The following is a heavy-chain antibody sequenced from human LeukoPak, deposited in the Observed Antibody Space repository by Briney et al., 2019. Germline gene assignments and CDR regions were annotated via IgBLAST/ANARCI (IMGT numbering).Heavy chain of an antibody. J-gene: IGHJ4*02. V-gene: IGHV1-18*01. CDR2: ISAYNGNT. D-gene: IGHD3-3*01. Sequence: ASVKVSCKASGYTFTSYGISWVRQAPGQGLEWMGWISAYNGNTNYAQKLQGRVTMTTDTSTSTAYMELRSLRSDDTAVYYCATPRYYDFWSGRFDYWGQGTLVTVSS. CDR3: ATPRYYDFWSGRFDY. CDR1: GYTFTSYG.